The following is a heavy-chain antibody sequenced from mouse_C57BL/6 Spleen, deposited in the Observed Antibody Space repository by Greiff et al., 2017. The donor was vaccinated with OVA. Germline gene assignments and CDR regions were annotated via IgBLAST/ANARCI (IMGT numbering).Heavy chain of an antibody. Sequence: VQLQQPGAELVRPGTSVKLSCKASGYTFTSYWMHWVKQRPGQGLEWIGVIDPSDSYTNYNQKFKGKATLTVDTSSSTAYMQLSSLTSEDSAVYYCARPYYSNPYWYFDVWGTGTTVTVSS. CDR3: ARPYYSNPYWYFDV. CDR1: GYTFTSYW. CDR2: IDPSDSYT. V-gene: IGHV1-59*01. D-gene: IGHD2-5*01. J-gene: IGHJ1*03.